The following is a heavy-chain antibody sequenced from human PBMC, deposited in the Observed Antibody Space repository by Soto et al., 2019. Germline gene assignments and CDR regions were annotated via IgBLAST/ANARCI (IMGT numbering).Heavy chain of an antibody. CDR3: SKWSGFGDA. Sequence: EVQLTESGGGLVQPGGSLRLSCAASGFTFSSYSMTWVRQAPGKGLEWVSGISDSGGNTWYADSVKGRFTISRDNSNNTLFLQMNSLRAEDTAVYFCSKWSGFGDAWGQGTLVTVSS. CDR1: GFTFSSYS. CDR2: ISDSGGNT. D-gene: IGHD3-10*01. J-gene: IGHJ5*02. V-gene: IGHV3-23*01.